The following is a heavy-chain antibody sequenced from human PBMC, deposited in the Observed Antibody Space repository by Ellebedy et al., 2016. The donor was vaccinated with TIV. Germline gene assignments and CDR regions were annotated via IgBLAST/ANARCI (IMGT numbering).Heavy chain of an antibody. CDR2: IIPISDSA. CDR3: AASSFYGTMILH. J-gene: IGHJ4*02. Sequence: AASVKVSCKASGGSFSKNAVTWVRQAPGQGLEWMGGIIPISDSANYEHQFQGRVTIIADRSTSTATLELSSLRSDDTAVYYCAASSFYGTMILHWGQGTLVTVSS. CDR1: GGSFSKNA. V-gene: IGHV1-69*13. D-gene: IGHD3-22*01.